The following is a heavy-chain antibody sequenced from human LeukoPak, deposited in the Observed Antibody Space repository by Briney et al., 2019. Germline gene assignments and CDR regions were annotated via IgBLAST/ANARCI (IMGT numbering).Heavy chain of an antibody. Sequence: PGGSLRLSCAASGFTFSTYAMSWVRQAPGKGLEWVSAISGSGGSTYYADSVKGRFTISRDTSKNTLYLQMNSLRAEDTAVYYCATLRYCSGGSCYHPYYLDYWGQGTLVTVSS. J-gene: IGHJ4*02. CDR2: ISGSGGST. D-gene: IGHD2-15*01. V-gene: IGHV3-23*01. CDR3: ATLRYCSGGSCYHPYYLDY. CDR1: GFTFSTYA.